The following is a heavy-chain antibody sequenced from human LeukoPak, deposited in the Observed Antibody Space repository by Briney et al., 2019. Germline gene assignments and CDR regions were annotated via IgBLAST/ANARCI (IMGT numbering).Heavy chain of an antibody. V-gene: IGHV3-23*01. CDR3: AKDRGGLRWFDY. Sequence: GGSLTLSCAPSGFSLSSYAMSCVRQAPGGGLEWVSSIRGSGGSTYYADTVKGRFTMSRDNSKKTLYLQMNSLRAEDTAVYYCAKDRGGLRWFDYWGQGTLVIVSS. CDR2: IRGSGGST. D-gene: IGHD4-23*01. J-gene: IGHJ4*02. CDR1: GFSLSSYA.